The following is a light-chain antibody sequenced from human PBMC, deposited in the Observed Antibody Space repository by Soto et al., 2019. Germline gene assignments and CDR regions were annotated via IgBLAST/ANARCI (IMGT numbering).Light chain of an antibody. V-gene: IGKV1-39*01. Sequence: DIQMTQSPSSLSASVGDRVTITCRASQNINTYLNWYQQKPGKAPKLLIFDASSLQSGVPSRFSGSGSRTDFTLTISSLQPEDFATYYCQQRSTAPFTFGPGTKVDIK. CDR2: DAS. CDR3: QQRSTAPFT. J-gene: IGKJ3*01. CDR1: QNINTY.